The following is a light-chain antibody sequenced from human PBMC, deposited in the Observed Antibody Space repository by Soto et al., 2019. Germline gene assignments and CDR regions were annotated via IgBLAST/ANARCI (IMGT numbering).Light chain of an antibody. Sequence: EIVMTQSPATLSVSTGERATLSCRASQSVSSNLAWYQQKPGQAPRLLIYGASTRATGIPARFSGSGSGTEFTLTISSLQSEDFAVYYCQQYGSSPRTFGPGTKVDI. CDR3: QQYGSSPRT. CDR1: QSVSSN. CDR2: GAS. V-gene: IGKV3-15*01. J-gene: IGKJ1*01.